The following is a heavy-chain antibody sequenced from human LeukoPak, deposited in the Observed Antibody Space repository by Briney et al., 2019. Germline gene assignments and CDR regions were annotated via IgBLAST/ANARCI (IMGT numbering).Heavy chain of an antibody. Sequence: ETLSLTCTVSGGSISSSSYYWGWIRQPPGKGLEWIGSIYYSGSTYYNPSLKSRVTISVDTSKNQSSLKLSSVTAADTAVYYCARHASIAALVDWFDPWGQGTLVTVSS. CDR2: IYYSGST. CDR1: GGSISSSSYY. J-gene: IGHJ5*02. V-gene: IGHV4-39*01. CDR3: ARHASIAALVDWFDP. D-gene: IGHD6-13*01.